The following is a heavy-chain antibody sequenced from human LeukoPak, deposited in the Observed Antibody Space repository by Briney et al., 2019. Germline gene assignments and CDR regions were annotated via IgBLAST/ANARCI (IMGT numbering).Heavy chain of an antibody. D-gene: IGHD2-2*01. CDR2: ISSNGGST. J-gene: IGHJ3*02. V-gene: IGHV3-64*01. CDR1: GFTFSHYA. CDR3: ARDSITVSVGAFDI. Sequence: PGGSLRLSCAASGFTFSHYAMHWVRQAPGKGLEYVSAISSNGGSTYYANSVKGRFTISRDNSKNTLYLRMGSLRAEDMGVYYCARDSITVSVGAFDIWGQGTMVIVSS.